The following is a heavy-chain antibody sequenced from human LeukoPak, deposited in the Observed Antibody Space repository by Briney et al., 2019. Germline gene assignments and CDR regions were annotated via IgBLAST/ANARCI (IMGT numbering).Heavy chain of an antibody. CDR3: AKNSRYYDFWSGYAYMDV. J-gene: IGHJ6*03. CDR2: ISGSGGST. Sequence: PGGSLRLSCAASGFTFSSYAMSWVSQAPGKGLERVSAISGSGGSTYYADSVKGRFTISRDNSKNTLYLQMNSLRAEDTAVYYCAKNSRYYDFWSGYAYMDVWGKGTTVTVSS. V-gene: IGHV3-23*01. D-gene: IGHD3-3*01. CDR1: GFTFSSYA.